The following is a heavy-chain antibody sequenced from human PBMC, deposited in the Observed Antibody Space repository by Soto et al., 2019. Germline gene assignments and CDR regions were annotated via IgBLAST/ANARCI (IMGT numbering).Heavy chain of an antibody. CDR1: GFTFNSYT. V-gene: IGHV3-23*01. CDR3: AKARCSGTSCYVHAY. D-gene: IGHD2-2*01. Sequence: GGSLRLSCAASGFTFNSYTMAWVRQAPGKGLEWVSSISGSGGSPSYADSVQGRFTISRDNSRNTLSLQMNSLRAEDTATYYCAKARCSGTSCYVHAYWGHGCLVTV. J-gene: IGHJ4*01. CDR2: ISGSGGSP.